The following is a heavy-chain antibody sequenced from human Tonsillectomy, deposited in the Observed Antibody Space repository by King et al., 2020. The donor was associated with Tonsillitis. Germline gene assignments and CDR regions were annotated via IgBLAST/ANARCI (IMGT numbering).Heavy chain of an antibody. D-gene: IGHD2-2*01. CDR1: GGSISSGGYY. CDR3: ARVKYQLHFPTNDAFDI. Sequence: QLQESGPGLVKPSQTLSLTCTVSGGSISSGGYYWSWIRQHPGKGLEWIGYIYYSGSTYYNPSLKSRVTISVDTSKNQFSLKLSSVTAADTAVYYCARVKYQLHFPTNDAFDIWGQGTMVTVSS. V-gene: IGHV4-31*03. CDR2: IYYSGST. J-gene: IGHJ3*02.